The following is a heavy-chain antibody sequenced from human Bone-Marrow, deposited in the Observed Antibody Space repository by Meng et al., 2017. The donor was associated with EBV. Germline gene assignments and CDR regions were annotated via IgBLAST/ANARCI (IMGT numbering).Heavy chain of an antibody. J-gene: IGHJ4*02. D-gene: IGHD3-22*01. CDR1: GFTFSSYG. CDR3: ARDPSSVGY. CDR2: ISYDGSNK. V-gene: IGHV3-30*03. Sequence: QVQLVESXXGVVQPGXSLRLSCAASGFTFSSYGMHWVRQAPGKGLEWVAVISYDGSNKYYADSVKGRFTISRDNSKNTLYLQMNSLRAEDTAVYYCARDPSSVGYWGQGTLATVSS.